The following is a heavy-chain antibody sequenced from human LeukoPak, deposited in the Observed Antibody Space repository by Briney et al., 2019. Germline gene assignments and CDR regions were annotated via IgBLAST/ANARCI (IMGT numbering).Heavy chain of an antibody. Sequence: GGSLRLSCAASGFTFSSYAMHWVRQAPGKGLEWVAVISYDGSNKYYADSVKGRFTISRDNSKNTLYLQMNSLRAEDTAVYYCARSPPSLIAAAGDFDYWGQGTLVTVSS. D-gene: IGHD6-13*01. CDR3: ARSPPSLIAAAGDFDY. J-gene: IGHJ4*02. V-gene: IGHV3-30-3*01. CDR2: ISYDGSNK. CDR1: GFTFSSYA.